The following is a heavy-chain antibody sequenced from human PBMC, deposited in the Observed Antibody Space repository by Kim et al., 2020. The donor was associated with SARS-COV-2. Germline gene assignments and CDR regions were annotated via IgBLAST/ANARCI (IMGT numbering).Heavy chain of an antibody. D-gene: IGHD1-1*01. CDR1: GFTFSSYA. J-gene: IGHJ4*02. CDR3: AKGDNWNIEGILDY. Sequence: GGSLRLSCAASGFTFSSYAMSWVRQAPGKGLEWVSAISGSGGSTYYADSVKGRFTISRDNSKNTLYLQMNSLRAEDTAVYYCAKGDNWNIEGILDYWGQGTLVTVSS. CDR2: ISGSGGST. V-gene: IGHV3-23*01.